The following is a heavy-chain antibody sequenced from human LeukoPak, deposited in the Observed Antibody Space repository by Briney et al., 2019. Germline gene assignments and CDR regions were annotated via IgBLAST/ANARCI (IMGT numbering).Heavy chain of an antibody. Sequence: SETLSLTCTVPGDSIKSYYWSWVRQPPGKGLEWIGYIYNSGHTNYNPSLKSRVTISEDTSKNQLSLKLSSVTAADTAVYYCARAAVTTSRYFQHWGQGTLVTVSS. CDR1: GDSIKSYY. D-gene: IGHD4-17*01. CDR2: IYNSGHT. CDR3: ARAAVTTSRYFQH. J-gene: IGHJ1*01. V-gene: IGHV4-59*01.